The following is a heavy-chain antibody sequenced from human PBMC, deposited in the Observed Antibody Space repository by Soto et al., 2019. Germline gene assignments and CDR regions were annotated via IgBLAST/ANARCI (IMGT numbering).Heavy chain of an antibody. V-gene: IGHV3-30*18. CDR1: GFTFSSYG. D-gene: IGHD4-17*01. CDR3: EKDLTVSTHYYYGLAG. CDR2: ISYDGSNK. Sequence: QVQLVESGGGVVQPGRSLRLSCAASGFTFSSYGMHWVRQAPGKGLEWVAVISYDGSNKYYADSVKGRFTISRDHSKNTLYLQMNSLRAEDTAVYYCEKDLTVSTHYYYGLAGWGQGTTVTVSS. J-gene: IGHJ6*02.